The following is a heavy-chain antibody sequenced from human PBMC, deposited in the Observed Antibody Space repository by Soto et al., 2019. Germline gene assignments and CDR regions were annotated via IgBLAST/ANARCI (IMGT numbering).Heavy chain of an antibody. D-gene: IGHD2-15*01. V-gene: IGHV3-53*02. J-gene: IGHJ6*02. CDR1: GFTVSSSY. Sequence: EVQLVETGGGVIQRGGSLRLSCNASGFTVSSSYMSWVRQAPGMGLEWVAVIESGGSTHYADSVKSRFTISRDNSKNMIYLQLHTLRAEDTAVYYCAKDLGPLRLLNYYFYGLDVWGQGTTVTVSS. CDR2: IESGGST. CDR3: AKDLGPLRLLNYYFYGLDV.